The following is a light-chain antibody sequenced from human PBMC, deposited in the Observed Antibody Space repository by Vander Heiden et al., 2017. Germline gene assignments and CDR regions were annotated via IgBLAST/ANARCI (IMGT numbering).Light chain of an antibody. CDR1: QSVSSN. V-gene: IGKV3-15*01. Sequence: EIVLTQSPATLSVSPGERATLSCRASQSVSSNLAWYQQKPGQAPRLLIYGASTRATGIPARFSGSGSGTDFTLTISSLQPEDFAVYYCQQYNNWPPHTFGQGTKVEIK. CDR3: QQYNNWPPHT. CDR2: GAS. J-gene: IGKJ4*01.